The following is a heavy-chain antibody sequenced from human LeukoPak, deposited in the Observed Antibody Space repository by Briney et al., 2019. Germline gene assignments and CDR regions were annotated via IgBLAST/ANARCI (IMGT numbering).Heavy chain of an antibody. J-gene: IGHJ4*02. Sequence: PGGSLRLSCAASGFTFSSYGMSWVRQAQGKGLEWVSGVSGSGDSTYYADSVKGRFTISRDNSKNTLYLRMNSLRAEDTAVYYCAKDPRFSSTWWGQGTLVTVSS. D-gene: IGHD6-13*01. CDR1: GFTFSSYG. CDR3: AKDPRFSSTW. CDR2: VSGSGDST. V-gene: IGHV3-23*01.